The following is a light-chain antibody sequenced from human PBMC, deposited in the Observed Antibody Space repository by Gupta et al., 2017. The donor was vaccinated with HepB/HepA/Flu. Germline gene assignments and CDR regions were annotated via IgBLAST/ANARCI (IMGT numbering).Light chain of an antibody. CDR2: GKN. CDR1: SLRSNH. Sequence: ELTHDPAVSVALGQTVRIPCQGASLRSNHASRYQQKAGQAPIVVMYGKNSRPSGIPDRFSGSSSGNTASLTITGAQAVDEADYYCNARDSSGDHLVFGGGTRLTVL. CDR3: NARDSSGDHLV. J-gene: IGLJ2*01. V-gene: IGLV3-19*01.